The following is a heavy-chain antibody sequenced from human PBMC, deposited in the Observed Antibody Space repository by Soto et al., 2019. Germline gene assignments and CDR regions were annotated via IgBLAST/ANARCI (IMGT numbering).Heavy chain of an antibody. V-gene: IGHV4-39*07. D-gene: IGHD3-9*01. CDR3: ARTPYDILTGFYFDY. CDR1: GGSISSSSYY. Sequence: PSETLSLTCTVSGGSISSSSYYWGWIRQPPGKGLEWIGSIYYSGSTYYNPSLKSRVTISVDTSKKHFSLKLSSVTAADTAVYYCARTPYDILTGFYFDYWGQGTLVTVSS. CDR2: IYYSGST. J-gene: IGHJ4*02.